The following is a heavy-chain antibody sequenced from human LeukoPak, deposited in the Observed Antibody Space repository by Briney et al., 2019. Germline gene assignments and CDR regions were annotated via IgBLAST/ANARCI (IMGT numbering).Heavy chain of an antibody. CDR1: GYTFRNYA. CDR2: TDRNTGNP. V-gene: IGHV7-4-1*02. J-gene: IGHJ5*02. D-gene: IGHD3-22*01. Sequence: RASVKVSCKASGYTFRNYAINWVRQAPGQGLEWMGWTDRNTGNPTYAQGFTGRFVFSLDTSVTTAYLQISSLKAEDTAVYYCVRDVGNYDSRGYYLGWFDPWGQGTLVTVFS. CDR3: VRDVGNYDSRGYYLGWFDP.